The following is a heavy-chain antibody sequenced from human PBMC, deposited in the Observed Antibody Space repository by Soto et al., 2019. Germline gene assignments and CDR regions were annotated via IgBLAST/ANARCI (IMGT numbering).Heavy chain of an antibody. J-gene: IGHJ6*02. V-gene: IGHV4-30-2*01. Sequence: WTWIRQPPGGGLEWIGSIYQTGSTYVIPSLKSRVTMSLDKSKDQFSLNLTSVTAADTALYYCAREMTIFGVAPGGGVDVWGQGTTVTVSS. CDR2: IYQTGST. D-gene: IGHD3-3*01. CDR3: AREMTIFGVAPGGGVDV.